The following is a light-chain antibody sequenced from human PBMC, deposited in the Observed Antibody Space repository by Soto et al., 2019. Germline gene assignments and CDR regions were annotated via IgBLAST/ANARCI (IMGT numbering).Light chain of an antibody. J-gene: IGKJ1*01. CDR3: QHYNSYSEA. CDR1: QSVSSN. Sequence: EIVMTQSPATLSVSPGERATLSCRASQSVSSNLAWYQQKPGQAPRLLVYGASTRPTGIPTRFSGSGSGTEFTLTISSLQSEDFATYYCQHYNSYSEAFGQGTKVELK. CDR2: GAS. V-gene: IGKV3-15*01.